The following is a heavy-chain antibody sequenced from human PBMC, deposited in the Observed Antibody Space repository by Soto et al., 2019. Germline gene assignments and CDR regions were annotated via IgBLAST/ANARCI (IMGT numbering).Heavy chain of an antibody. CDR1: GFALSSSGMG. J-gene: IGHJ5*02. CDR2: IYWDDDK. V-gene: IGHV2-5*02. CDR3: AYRRSGSYSYDDSWFDP. D-gene: IGHD1-26*01. Sequence: QITLKESGPALVKPTQTLTLTCTFSGFALSSSGMGVAWIRQPPGKALEWLALIYWDDDKRYNPSLKSRLTITKDTSKNQVVLTMTNMDPVATATYSCAYRRSGSYSYDDSWFDPWGQGILVTVSS.